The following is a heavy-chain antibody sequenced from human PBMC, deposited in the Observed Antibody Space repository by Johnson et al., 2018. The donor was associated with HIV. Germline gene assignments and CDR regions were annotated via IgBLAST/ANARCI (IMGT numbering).Heavy chain of an antibody. CDR2: IYSGART. Sequence: VQLVESAGGLVQPGGSLRLSCAASGFTVSSYYMSWVRQAPGKGLEWVSVIYSGARTYSAVSVKGRFTISRDSSKNTLFLQMNSLRVEYTAFYYWAGRSSACYGDAFDIWGQGTMVTVSS. J-gene: IGHJ3*02. D-gene: IGHD6-19*01. CDR3: AGRSSACYGDAFDI. CDR1: GFTVSSYY. V-gene: IGHV3-66*01.